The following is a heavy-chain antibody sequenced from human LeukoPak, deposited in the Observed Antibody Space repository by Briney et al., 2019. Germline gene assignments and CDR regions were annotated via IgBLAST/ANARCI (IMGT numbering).Heavy chain of an antibody. J-gene: IGHJ3*02. V-gene: IGHV1-69*13. CDR2: IIPIFGTA. D-gene: IGHD1-26*01. CDR3: ARDLSGSYPGSDAFDI. CDR1: GGTFSSYA. Sequence: SVKVSCKASGGTFSSYAISWVRQAPGQGLEWMGGIIPIFGTANYAQKFQGRVTITADESTSTAYMELSSLRSEDTAVYYCARDLSGSYPGSDAFDIWGQGTMVTVSS.